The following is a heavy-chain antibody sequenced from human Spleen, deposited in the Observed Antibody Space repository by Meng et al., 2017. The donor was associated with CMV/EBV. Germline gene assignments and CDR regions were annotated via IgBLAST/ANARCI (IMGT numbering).Heavy chain of an antibody. V-gene: IGHV3-30*02. CDR3: AKDLSRYCSSTSCYSDY. D-gene: IGHD2-2*02. CDR2: IRYDGSNK. CDR1: GFTFRSSD. Sequence: GGSLRLSCAASGFTFRSSDMHWVRQAPGKGLEWVALIRYDGSNKYYADSVKGRFTISRDNSKNTLYLQMNSLRAEDTAVYYCAKDLSRYCSSTSCYSDYWGQGTLVTVSS. J-gene: IGHJ4*02.